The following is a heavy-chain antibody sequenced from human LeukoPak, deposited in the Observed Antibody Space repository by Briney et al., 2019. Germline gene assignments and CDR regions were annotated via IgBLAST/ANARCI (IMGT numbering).Heavy chain of an antibody. Sequence: GGSLRLSCAATGFSLSDYYMSWIRQAPGKGLEWVAYIDSYGTTIYYADSVKGRFTISRDSTKNSLYLQMNSLRVEDTAVYYCARKVAFDIWGQGTMVTVSS. CDR2: IDSYGTTI. CDR3: ARKVAFDI. J-gene: IGHJ3*02. CDR1: GFSLSDYY. V-gene: IGHV3-11*01.